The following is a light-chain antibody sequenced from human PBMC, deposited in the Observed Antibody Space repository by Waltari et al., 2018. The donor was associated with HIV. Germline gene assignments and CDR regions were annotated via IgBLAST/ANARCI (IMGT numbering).Light chain of an antibody. J-gene: IGKJ5*01. CDR2: GAS. CDR3: QQSFRAAIT. CDR1: QNINNY. V-gene: IGKV1-39*01. Sequence: DIQMTQSPSSLSASVGDPVTITCRASQNINNYLNWYQQRPGKPPNLLIYGASSLQPGVPSRFSARASGANFTLTITRLQPEDFASYYCQQSFRAAITLGQGTRL.